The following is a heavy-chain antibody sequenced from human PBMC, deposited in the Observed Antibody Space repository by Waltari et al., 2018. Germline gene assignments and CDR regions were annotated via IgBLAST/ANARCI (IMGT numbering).Heavy chain of an antibody. V-gene: IGHV3-21*02. CDR2: SSSSSTYI. D-gene: IGHD6-25*01. CDR1: GFTFSTYS. CDR3: AREGSDGYAFDI. Sequence: EVQLVESGGGLVKPGGSLRLSCAASGFTFSTYSMNGVRQAPGKGLEWVSSSSSSSTYIYYADSVKGRFTISRDNAKNSLYLQMNSLRAEDTAVYYCAREGSDGYAFDIWGQGTMVTVSS. J-gene: IGHJ3*02.